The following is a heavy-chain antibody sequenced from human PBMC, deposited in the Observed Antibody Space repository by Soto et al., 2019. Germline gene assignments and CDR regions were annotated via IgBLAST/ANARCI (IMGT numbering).Heavy chain of an antibody. CDR2: IVVGSGNT. CDR1: GFTFTSSV. V-gene: IGHV1-58*01. Sequence: ASVKVSCKASGFTFTSSVVQWVRQARGQRLEWIGWIVVGSGNTNYAQKFQERVTITRDMSTSTAYMELSSLRSEDTAVYYCAATVVVVAALDYWGQGTLVTVSS. J-gene: IGHJ4*02. D-gene: IGHD2-15*01. CDR3: AATVVVVAALDY.